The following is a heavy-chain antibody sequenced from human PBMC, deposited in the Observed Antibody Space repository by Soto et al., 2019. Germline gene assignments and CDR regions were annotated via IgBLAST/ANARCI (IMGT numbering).Heavy chain of an antibody. V-gene: IGHV6-1*01. CDR1: GDSVSSNSAA. J-gene: IGHJ5*02. D-gene: IGHD3-16*01. Sequence: SQTLSLTCAISGDSVSSNSAAWNWIRLSPSRGLEWLGRTYFRSKWFNDYAVSVKSRITINPDTSKNQFSLQLTSVTPGDTAVYYCASEDLGGGLSYIYYAPWGQGTMGTDS. CDR2: TYFRSKWFN. CDR3: ASEDLGGGLSYIYYAP.